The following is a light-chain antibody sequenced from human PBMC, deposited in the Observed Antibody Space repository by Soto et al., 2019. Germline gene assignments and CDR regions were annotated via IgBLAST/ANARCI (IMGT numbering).Light chain of an antibody. CDR2: GSS. J-gene: IGKJ1*01. CDR1: QSVSSN. V-gene: IGKV3-15*01. Sequence: EIVMTQSPATLSVSPGERATLSCRASQSVSSNLAWYQQKPGQAPRLLIDGSSTRATGIPARFSGSASGTEFTLTSSSQHSEDSTVYYWQQGNKWTLTFGQGTKVDIK. CDR3: QQGNKWTLT.